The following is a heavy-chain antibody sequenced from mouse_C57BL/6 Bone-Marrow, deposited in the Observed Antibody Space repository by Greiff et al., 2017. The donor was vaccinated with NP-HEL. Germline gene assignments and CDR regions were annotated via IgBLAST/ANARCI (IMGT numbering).Heavy chain of an antibody. Sequence: EVKVVESGGGLVKPGGSLKLSCAASGFTFSDYGMHWVRQAPEKGLEWVAYISSGSSTIYYADTVKGRFTISRDNAKNTLFLQMTSLRSEDTAMYYCARSPIYDGYFLFAYWGQGTLVTVSA. CDR1: GFTFSDYG. D-gene: IGHD2-3*01. CDR3: ARSPIYDGYFLFAY. CDR2: ISSGSSTI. J-gene: IGHJ3*01. V-gene: IGHV5-17*01.